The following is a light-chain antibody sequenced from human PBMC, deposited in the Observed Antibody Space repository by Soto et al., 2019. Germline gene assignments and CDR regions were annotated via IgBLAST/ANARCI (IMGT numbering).Light chain of an antibody. CDR3: SSYTSIHPYV. Sequence: QSALTQPASVSGSPGQSIAISCTGTSSDVGGYDYVSWYQQHAGKAPKLMIYDVSNRPAGVPNRFSGSKSGNTASLTIYGLRAEDEADYYCSSYTSIHPYVFGTGTKVTVL. J-gene: IGLJ1*01. V-gene: IGLV2-14*01. CDR2: DVS. CDR1: SSDVGGYDY.